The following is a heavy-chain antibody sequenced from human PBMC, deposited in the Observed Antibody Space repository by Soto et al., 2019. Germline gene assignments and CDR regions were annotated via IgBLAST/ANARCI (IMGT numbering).Heavy chain of an antibody. V-gene: IGHV1-2*02. J-gene: IGHJ6*02. Sequence: APVKVSCKASGYTFTGYYMHWVRQAPGQGLEWMGWINPNSGGTNYAQKFQGRVTMTRDTSISTAYMELSRLRSDDTAVYYCARFEAAGYYYYYGMDVWGQGTTVTVSS. CDR3: ARFEAAGYYYYYGMDV. CDR2: INPNSGGT. D-gene: IGHD6-13*01. CDR1: GYTFTGYY.